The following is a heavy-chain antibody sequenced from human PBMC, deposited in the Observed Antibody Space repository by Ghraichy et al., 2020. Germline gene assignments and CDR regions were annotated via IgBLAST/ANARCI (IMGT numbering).Heavy chain of an antibody. CDR2: IGTAGDT. J-gene: IGHJ5*02. CDR3: AREIHDSSGPRFDP. CDR1: GFTFSSYD. V-gene: IGHV3-13*01. Sequence: GGSLRLSCAASGFTFSSYDMHWVRQATGKGLEWVSAIGTAGDTYYPGSVKGRFTISRENAKNSLYLQMNSLRAGDTAVYYCAREIHDSSGPRFDPWGQGTLVTVSS. D-gene: IGHD3-22*01.